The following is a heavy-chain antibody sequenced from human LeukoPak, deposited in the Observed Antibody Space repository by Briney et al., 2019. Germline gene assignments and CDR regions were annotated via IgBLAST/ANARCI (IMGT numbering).Heavy chain of an antibody. CDR2: ISSSSDSI. V-gene: IGHV3-48*04. J-gene: IGHJ4*02. Sequence: GGSLRLSCAASGFTFSTYGMIWVRQAPGKGLEWLSYISSSSDSIKYADSVKGRFTSSRDNAKNSLYLQMNSLRAEDTAVYYCAKSRIGSSGQLDHWGQGALITVSS. CDR1: GFTFSTYG. D-gene: IGHD5-12*01. CDR3: AKSRIGSSGQLDH.